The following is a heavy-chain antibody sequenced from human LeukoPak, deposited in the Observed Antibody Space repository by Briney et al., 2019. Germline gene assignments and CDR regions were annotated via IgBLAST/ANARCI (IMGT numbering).Heavy chain of an antibody. J-gene: IGHJ4*02. Sequence: SETLSLTCTVSGGSISSYYWSWIRQPPGKGLEWIGYIYYSGSTNYNPSLKSRVTISVDTSKNQFSLKLSSVSAADTAVYYCARGGGSSGYYYSDWGQGTLVTVSS. CDR3: ARGGGSSGYYYSD. D-gene: IGHD3-22*01. CDR2: IYYSGST. CDR1: GGSISSYY. V-gene: IGHV4-59*12.